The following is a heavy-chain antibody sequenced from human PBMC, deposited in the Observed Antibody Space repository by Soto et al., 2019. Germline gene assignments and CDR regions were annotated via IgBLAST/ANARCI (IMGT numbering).Heavy chain of an antibody. Sequence: QVQLVQSGAEVKKPGASVKVSCKASGYTFTSYAMHWVRQAPGQRLEWMGWINAGNGNTKYSQKFQGRVTITRDTSASTAYMELSSLRSEDTAVYYCARAPRYHVAGTKNFDYWGQGTLVTVSS. V-gene: IGHV1-3*01. J-gene: IGHJ4*02. CDR2: INAGNGNT. CDR3: ARAPRYHVAGTKNFDY. D-gene: IGHD6-19*01. CDR1: GYTFTSYA.